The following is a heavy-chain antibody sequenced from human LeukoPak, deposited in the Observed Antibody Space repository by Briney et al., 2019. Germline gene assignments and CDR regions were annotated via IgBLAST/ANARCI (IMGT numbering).Heavy chain of an antibody. V-gene: IGHV1-69*04. Sequence: GASVKVSCKASGGTFSSYAISWVRQAPGQGLEWMGRIIPILGIANYAQKFQGRVTITADKSTSTAYMELSSLRSEDTAVYYCAVDIVATITAVAGTEALFGFDYWGQGTLVTVSS. D-gene: IGHD5-12*01. CDR3: AVDIVATITAVAGTEALFGFDY. CDR2: IIPILGIA. CDR1: GGTFSSYA. J-gene: IGHJ4*02.